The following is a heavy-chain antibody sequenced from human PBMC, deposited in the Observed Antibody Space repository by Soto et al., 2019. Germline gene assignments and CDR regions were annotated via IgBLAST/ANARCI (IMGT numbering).Heavy chain of an antibody. J-gene: IGHJ4*02. CDR3: ARDGEKGTFGY. D-gene: IGHD3-10*01. CDR2: ISAYNGNT. Sequence: ASLKGDCKASCYTFTSYGSSWGRQAPGQGLEWMGWISAYNGNTNYAQKLQGRVTMTTDTSTSTAYMELRSLRSDDTAVYYCARDGEKGTFGYWGQGTLVTVSS. V-gene: IGHV1-18*01. CDR1: CYTFTSYG.